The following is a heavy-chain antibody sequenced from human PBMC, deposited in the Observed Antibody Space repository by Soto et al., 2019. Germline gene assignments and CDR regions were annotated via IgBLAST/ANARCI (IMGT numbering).Heavy chain of an antibody. CDR1: GASVDTFY. J-gene: IGHJ4*02. Sequence: QVQLQESGPGLVKPSEPLSLTCSVSGASVDTFYWSWIRQPPGKGREWFGYIYYSGSANNNPSLKRRVTISVDTSKNQSSPSLTSVTAADAAVYYCARHRADWDGSDNDYSPCFESWGQGTLVTVSS. V-gene: IGHV4-59*08. CDR3: ARHRADWDGSDNDYSPCFES. CDR2: IYYSGSA. D-gene: IGHD3-10*01.